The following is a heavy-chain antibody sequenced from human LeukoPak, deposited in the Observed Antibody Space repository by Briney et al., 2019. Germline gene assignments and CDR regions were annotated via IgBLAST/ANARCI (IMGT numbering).Heavy chain of an antibody. J-gene: IGHJ4*02. CDR2: ISYDGSNK. D-gene: IGHD5-12*01. CDR3: ASGYRSRGY. Sequence: GGSLRLSCAASGFTFSSYAMHWVRQAPGKGLEWVAVISYDGSNKYYADSVKGRFTISRDNSKNTLYLQMNSLRAEDTAVYYCASGYRSRGYWGQGTLVTVSS. CDR1: GFTFSSYA. V-gene: IGHV3-30*04.